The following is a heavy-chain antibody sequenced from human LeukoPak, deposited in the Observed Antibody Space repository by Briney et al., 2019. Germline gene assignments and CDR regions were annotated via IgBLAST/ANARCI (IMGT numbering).Heavy chain of an antibody. V-gene: IGHV4-59*01. D-gene: IGHD3-9*01. Sequence: SETLSLTCTVSGGSISSYYWSWIRLPPGKGLEWIGYLSRSGNTNYSPSLKSRVTIFGDTSKNQFFLKLSSVTAADTAVYYCARARYVNSFYAFDIWGQGTLVTVSS. CDR1: GGSISSYY. CDR2: LSRSGNT. CDR3: ARARYVNSFYAFDI. J-gene: IGHJ3*02.